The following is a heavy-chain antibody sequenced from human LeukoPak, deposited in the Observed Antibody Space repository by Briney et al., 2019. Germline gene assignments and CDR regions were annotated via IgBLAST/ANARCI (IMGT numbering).Heavy chain of an antibody. CDR3: ARTVEHSYYYYMDV. V-gene: IGHV1-2*02. Sequence: ASVKVSCKASGYTFTGYYMHWVRRAPGQGLEWMGWINPNSGGTNYAQKFQGRVTMTRDTSISTAYMELSRLRSDDTAVYYCARTVEHSYYYYMDVWGKGTTVTVSS. D-gene: IGHD4-11*01. CDR1: GYTFTGYY. J-gene: IGHJ6*03. CDR2: INPNSGGT.